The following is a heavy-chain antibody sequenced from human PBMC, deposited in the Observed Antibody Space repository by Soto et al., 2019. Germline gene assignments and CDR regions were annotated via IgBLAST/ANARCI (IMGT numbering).Heavy chain of an antibody. CDR2: IIPIFGTA. J-gene: IGHJ5*02. D-gene: IGHD3-22*01. Sequence: QVQLVQSGAEVKKPGSSVKVSCKASGGTFSSYAISWVRQAPGQGLEWMGGIIPIFGTANYAQKFQGRVTITADESTSTAYMELSSLRSEDTAVYYCARTYYYDSSGYPNWFDPWGHGTLVTVSS. CDR3: ARTYYYDSSGYPNWFDP. V-gene: IGHV1-69*12. CDR1: GGTFSSYA.